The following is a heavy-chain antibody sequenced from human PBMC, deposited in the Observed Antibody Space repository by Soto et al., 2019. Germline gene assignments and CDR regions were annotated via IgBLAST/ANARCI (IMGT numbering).Heavy chain of an antibody. CDR1: GYSFTSYW. D-gene: IGHD3-3*01. CDR2: IYPGDSDT. J-gene: IGHJ4*02. Sequence: PGESLKISCKGSGYSFTSYWIGWVRQMPGKGLEWMGIIYPGDSDTRYSPSFQGQVTISADKSISTAYLQWSSLKASDTAMYYCARAGPTGALGDFWSGYYEYYFDYWGQGTLVTVSS. V-gene: IGHV5-51*01. CDR3: ARAGPTGALGDFWSGYYEYYFDY.